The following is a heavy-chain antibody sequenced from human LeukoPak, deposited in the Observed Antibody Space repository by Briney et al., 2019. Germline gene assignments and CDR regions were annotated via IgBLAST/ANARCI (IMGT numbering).Heavy chain of an antibody. CDR3: GRYKSGDYSSYFDY. CDR2: ICFTTRT. CDR1: GVSVSSNTYC. Sequence: PSETLSLTCTVSGVSVSSNTYCWSWIRQPPGRGLEWIGSICFTTRTFYKPSLHSRVTISVDTPKNQFSLKMTSVTAADTALYSCGRYKSGDYSSYFDYWGQGILVTVSP. V-gene: IGHV4-39*07. J-gene: IGHJ4*02. D-gene: IGHD3-22*01.